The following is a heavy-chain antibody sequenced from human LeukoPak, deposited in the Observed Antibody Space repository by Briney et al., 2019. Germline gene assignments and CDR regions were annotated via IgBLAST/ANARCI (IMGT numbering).Heavy chain of an antibody. V-gene: IGHV4-34*01. D-gene: IGHD4-17*01. Sequence: GSLRLSCAASGFTVSSNYMSWVRQPPGKGLEWIGEINHSGSTNYNPSLKSRVTISVDTSKNQFSLKLSSVTAADTAVYYCARGRYGDLSPGFDYWGQGTLVTVSS. CDR3: ARGRYGDLSPGFDY. CDR2: INHSGST. CDR1: GFTVSSNY. J-gene: IGHJ4*02.